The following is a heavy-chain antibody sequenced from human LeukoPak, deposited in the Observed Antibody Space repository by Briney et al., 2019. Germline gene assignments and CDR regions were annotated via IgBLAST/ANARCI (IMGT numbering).Heavy chain of an antibody. Sequence: ASVKVSCKASGGTFSSYAISWVRQAPGQGLEWMGRINPNSGDTNYAQKFQGRVTMTRDTSISTAYMELSRLRSDDTAVYYCAREGDYKGFEIDPWGQGTLVTVSS. CDR3: AREGDYKGFEIDP. J-gene: IGHJ5*02. D-gene: IGHD4-11*01. CDR2: INPNSGDT. V-gene: IGHV1-2*06. CDR1: GGTFSSYA.